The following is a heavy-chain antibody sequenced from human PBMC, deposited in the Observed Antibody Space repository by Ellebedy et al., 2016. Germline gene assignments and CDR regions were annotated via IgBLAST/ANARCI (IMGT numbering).Heavy chain of an antibody. CDR3: ASITMVRGDPKNYYGMDV. CDR1: GGSISSYY. J-gene: IGHJ6*02. V-gene: IGHV4-59*12. Sequence: SETLSLXXAVSGGSISSYYWSWIRQPPGKGLEWIGSIYYSGSTYYNPSLKSRVTISVDRSKNQFSLKLSSVTAADTAVYYCASITMVRGDPKNYYGMDVWGQGTTVTVSS. CDR2: IYYSGST. D-gene: IGHD3-10*01.